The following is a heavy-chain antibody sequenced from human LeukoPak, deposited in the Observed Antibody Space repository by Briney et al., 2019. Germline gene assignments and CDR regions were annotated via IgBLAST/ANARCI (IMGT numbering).Heavy chain of an antibody. V-gene: IGHV3-53*01. CDR2: IYSGGST. Sequence: GGSLRLSCAASGFTVSSNYMSWVRQAPGKGLEWVSVIYSGGSTYYADSVKGRFTISRDNSKNTLYLQMNSLRAEDTAVNYCARDLRRDYYYYYGMDVWGKGTTVTVSS. J-gene: IGHJ6*04. CDR3: ARDLRRDYYYYYGMDV. CDR1: GFTVSSNY.